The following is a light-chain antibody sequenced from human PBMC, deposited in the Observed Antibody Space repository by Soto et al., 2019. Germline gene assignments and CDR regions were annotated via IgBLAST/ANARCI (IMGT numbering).Light chain of an antibody. CDR2: TAS. CDR3: HQSYSSLVYT. Sequence: DIQMTQSPSSLSASVGDRVTITCRASQNIGTYLNWYQQKPGKAPTVLIYTASTLQSGVPSRFSGSGSGTDFTLTISSLQPEDSSTYYCHQSYSSLVYTFGPGTKLEIK. V-gene: IGKV1-39*01. CDR1: QNIGTY. J-gene: IGKJ2*01.